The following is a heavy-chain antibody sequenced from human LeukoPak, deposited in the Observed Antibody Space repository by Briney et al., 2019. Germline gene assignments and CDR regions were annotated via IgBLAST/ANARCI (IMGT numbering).Heavy chain of an antibody. V-gene: IGHV1-46*01. CDR2: INPSSGSP. CDR3: ARARGVTVLYYYYGMDV. J-gene: IGHJ6*02. CDR1: GYTFTSYY. Sequence: ASVKVSCKASGYTFTSYYIQWVRQAPGQGLEWMGIINPSSGSPSYAQNFQGRVTMTRDTSTSTVYMELSSLRPEDTAVYYCARARGVTVLYYYYGMDVWGRGTTVTVSS. D-gene: IGHD2-21*02.